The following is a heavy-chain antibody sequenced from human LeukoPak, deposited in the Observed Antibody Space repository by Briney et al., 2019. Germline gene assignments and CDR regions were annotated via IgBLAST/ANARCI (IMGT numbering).Heavy chain of an antibody. J-gene: IGHJ4*02. CDR3: AGGYCSSTSCYVPSRY. CDR2: IIPIFGTA. Sequence: SVKVSCKASGGTFGSYAISWVRQAPGQGLEWMGGIIPIFGTANYAQKFQGRVTITADESMSTAYMELSSLRSEDTAVYYCAGGYCSSTSCYVPSRYWGQGTLAIVSS. CDR1: GGTFGSYA. D-gene: IGHD2-2*01. V-gene: IGHV1-69*13.